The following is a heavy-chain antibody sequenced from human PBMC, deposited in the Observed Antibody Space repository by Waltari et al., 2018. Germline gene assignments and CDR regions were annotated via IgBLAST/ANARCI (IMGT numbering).Heavy chain of an antibody. V-gene: IGHV4-39*01. CDR1: GGSISSESYY. CDR2: ISYSGST. CDR3: ARLSYHIVTGYGWFDP. D-gene: IGHD3-9*01. Sequence: QLQLQESGPGLVKPSETLSLTCTVSGGSISSESYYWGWIRQPPGKGLEWIGIISYSGSTSDNPSLKSRVRISVDTSKNQFSLKLSSVTAADTAVYYCARLSYHIVTGYGWFDPWGLGTLVTVSS. J-gene: IGHJ5*02.